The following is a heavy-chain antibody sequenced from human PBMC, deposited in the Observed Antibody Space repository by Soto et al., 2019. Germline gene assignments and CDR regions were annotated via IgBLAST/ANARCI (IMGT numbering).Heavy chain of an antibody. D-gene: IGHD4-17*01. Sequence: QVQLVESGGGVVQPGRSLRLSCAASEFTFSSYGMHWVRQAPGKGLEWVAVISYDGSNKYYADSVKGRFTISRDNSKNTLYLQMNSLRAEDTAVYYCAKDHYGDYPDYFDYWGQGTLVTVSS. CDR3: AKDHYGDYPDYFDY. V-gene: IGHV3-30*18. J-gene: IGHJ4*02. CDR1: EFTFSSYG. CDR2: ISYDGSNK.